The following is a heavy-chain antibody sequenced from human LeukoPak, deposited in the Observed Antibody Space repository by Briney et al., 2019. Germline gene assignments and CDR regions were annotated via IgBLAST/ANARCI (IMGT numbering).Heavy chain of an antibody. Sequence: GASVKVSCKASGYTFTSYAMNWVRQAPGQGLEWMGRINPNSGGTNYAQKFQGRVTMTRNTSISTAYMELSSLRSEDTAVYYCARGRDIPNYYYYGMDVWGQGTTVTVSS. D-gene: IGHD2-2*02. CDR3: ARGRDIPNYYYYGMDV. J-gene: IGHJ6*02. V-gene: IGHV1-2*06. CDR1: GYTFTSYA. CDR2: INPNSGGT.